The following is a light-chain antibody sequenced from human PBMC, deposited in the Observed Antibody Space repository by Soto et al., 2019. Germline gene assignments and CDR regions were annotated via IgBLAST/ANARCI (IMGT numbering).Light chain of an antibody. CDR1: QSVTSNY. Sequence: EIVVTQSPGTLSSSPGERATLSCRASQSVTSNYLAWYQQKPGQAPRLLIFGASIRATGLPDRFSGGGPGTDFTLTISRLEPEDFAVYYCQQYGSSPGTFGQGTKVDIK. V-gene: IGKV3-20*01. J-gene: IGKJ1*01. CDR3: QQYGSSPGT. CDR2: GAS.